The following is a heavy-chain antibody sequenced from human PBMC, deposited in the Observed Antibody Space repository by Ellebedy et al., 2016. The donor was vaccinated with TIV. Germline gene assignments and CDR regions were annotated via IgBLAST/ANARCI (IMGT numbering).Heavy chain of an antibody. CDR2: IIPIFGTA. CDR3: ARDIVVVPAAANWFDP. V-gene: IGHV1-69*13. Sequence: SVKVSXKASGGTFSSYAISWVRQAPGQGLEWMGGIIPIFGTANYAQKFQGRVTITADESTSTAYMELSSLRSEDTAVYYCARDIVVVPAAANWFDPWGQGTLVTVSS. D-gene: IGHD2-2*01. J-gene: IGHJ5*02. CDR1: GGTFSSYA.